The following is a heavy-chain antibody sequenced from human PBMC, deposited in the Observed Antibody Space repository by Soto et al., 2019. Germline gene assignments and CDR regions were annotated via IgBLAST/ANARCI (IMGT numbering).Heavy chain of an antibody. CDR3: VKHDFCTLYHTVFAS. CDR1: GFTFTSYT. V-gene: IGHV3-23*01. J-gene: IGHJ5*02. CDR2: ISGSGGGT. D-gene: IGHD3-3*01. Sequence: PGGSLTLSCSASGFTFTSYTMCCVRQAPGRGLEWVSGISGSGGGTKSADSVNGRFTISTDNFKNMLYLQMNSLRAEDTAVYYCVKHDFCTLYHTVFASWAQGTTVPVSS.